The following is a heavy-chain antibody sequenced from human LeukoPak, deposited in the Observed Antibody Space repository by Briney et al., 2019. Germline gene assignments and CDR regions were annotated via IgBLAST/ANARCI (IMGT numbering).Heavy chain of an antibody. V-gene: IGHV4-39*01. CDR3: AREEASAGDY. J-gene: IGHJ4*02. CDR2: IHYTGST. CDR1: GGSITSSIHF. D-gene: IGHD6-13*01. Sequence: SETLSLTCTVSGGSITSSIHFWAWIRQPPGKGLEWIGSIHYTGSTFYSPSLQSRVTISVDTSKNQFSLKLSSVTATDTAVYYCAREEASAGDYWGQGTLVTVSS.